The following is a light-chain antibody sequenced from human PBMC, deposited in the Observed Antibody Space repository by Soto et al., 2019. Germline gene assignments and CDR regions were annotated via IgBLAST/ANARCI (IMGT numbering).Light chain of an antibody. Sequence: EIVLTQSPGTLYLSPGERATLSCRASQSIDTYLAWYQQKPGQAPRLLIYDTSNRATGIPARFSGSGSGTDFTLTISSLEPEDFAVYYCQQRTTWPALSFGGGTRVEL. J-gene: IGKJ4*01. CDR3: QQRTTWPALS. CDR1: QSIDTY. V-gene: IGKV3-11*01. CDR2: DTS.